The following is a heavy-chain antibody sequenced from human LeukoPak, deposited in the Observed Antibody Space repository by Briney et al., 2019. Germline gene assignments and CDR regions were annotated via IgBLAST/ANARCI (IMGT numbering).Heavy chain of an antibody. D-gene: IGHD3-22*01. CDR2: ITRSSNYI. CDR1: GFNFSSYT. J-gene: IGHJ4*02. Sequence: GGSLRLSCAASGFNFSSYTMNWVRQAPGKGLEWISSITRSSNYIYYADSMKGRFTISRDNAKKSLYLQMNSLRAEDTAVYYCARALYDGSGYYSHFDYWGQGTLVTVSS. V-gene: IGHV3-21*01. CDR3: ARALYDGSGYYSHFDY.